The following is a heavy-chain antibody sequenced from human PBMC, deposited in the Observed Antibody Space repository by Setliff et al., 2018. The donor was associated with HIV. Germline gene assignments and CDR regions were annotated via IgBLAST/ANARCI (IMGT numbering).Heavy chain of an antibody. V-gene: IGHV3-74*01. Sequence: SLRLSCAASGFSFSSYWMHWVRQAPGKGLVWVSRINTDGSSTSYADSVKGRFTISRDNAKNTLYLQMNSLRAEDTAVYYCARGGANPSWFDSWGQGTLVTVSS. CDR1: GFSFSSYW. CDR2: INTDGSST. J-gene: IGHJ5*01. D-gene: IGHD3-16*01. CDR3: ARGGANPSWFDS.